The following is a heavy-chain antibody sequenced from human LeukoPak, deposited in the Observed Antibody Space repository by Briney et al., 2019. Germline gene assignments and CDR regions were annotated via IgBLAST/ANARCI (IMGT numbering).Heavy chain of an antibody. Sequence: GGSLRLSCAASGFTFDDYGMSWVRQAPGKGLEWVSGINWNGGSTGYADSVKGRFTISRDNSKNTLYLQMNSLRAEDTAVYYCAKDGGSYAHYFDYWGQGTLVTVSS. CDR2: INWNGGST. J-gene: IGHJ4*02. D-gene: IGHD1-26*01. V-gene: IGHV3-20*04. CDR1: GFTFDDYG. CDR3: AKDGGSYAHYFDY.